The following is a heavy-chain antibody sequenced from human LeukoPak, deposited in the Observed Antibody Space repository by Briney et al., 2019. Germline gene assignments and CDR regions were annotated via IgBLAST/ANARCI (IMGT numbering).Heavy chain of an antibody. J-gene: IGHJ4*02. D-gene: IGHD2-15*01. Sequence: GESLKISCKGSGYSFTSYWIGWVRQMPGKGLEWMGIIYPGDSDTRYSPSFQGQVTISADKSISTAYLQWSSLKASDTAMYYCASSLYDSQYHYYFDYWGQGALVTVSS. CDR1: GYSFTSYW. V-gene: IGHV5-51*01. CDR2: IYPGDSDT. CDR3: ASSLYDSQYHYYFDY.